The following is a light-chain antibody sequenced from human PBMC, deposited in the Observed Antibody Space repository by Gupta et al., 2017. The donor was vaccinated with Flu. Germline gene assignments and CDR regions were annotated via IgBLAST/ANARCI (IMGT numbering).Light chain of an antibody. CDR1: SNDVGGSNR. CDR3: SSHAGRVTWV. CDR2: DVT. V-gene: IGLV2-11*01. J-gene: IGLJ1*01. Sequence: QSAPTQPRSVAGCPGQSVTLSCTGSSNDVGGSNRVSWYQQRPGKAPKLILYDVTERPSGVPDRFSGSKSGNTASLTISGLQADDEADYYCSSHAGRVTWVSGTGTTVTVL.